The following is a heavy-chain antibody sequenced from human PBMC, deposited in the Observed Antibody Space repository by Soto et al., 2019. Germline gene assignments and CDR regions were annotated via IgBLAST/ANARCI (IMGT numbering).Heavy chain of an antibody. Sequence: QVQLVQSGAEVKKPGASVKVSCKASGYTFTSYDINWVRQATGQGLEWMGWMNPNSGNTGYAQKFQGRVTMTRNTSIGTDYMELSSLRSEDTAVYSCARGGGWLQPYTWFEPWGQGTLVNVSA. J-gene: IGHJ5*02. V-gene: IGHV1-8*01. CDR2: MNPNSGNT. D-gene: IGHD5-12*01. CDR1: GYTFTSYD. CDR3: ARGGGWLQPYTWFEP.